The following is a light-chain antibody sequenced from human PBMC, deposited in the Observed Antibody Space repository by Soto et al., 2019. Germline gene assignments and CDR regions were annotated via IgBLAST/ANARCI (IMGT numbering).Light chain of an antibody. Sequence: DIQMTQSPSSLSASVGDRVTITCRASQSISSYLNWYQQKPGKAPNLLIYAASSLQSGVPSKFSGSGSATDFTRTISSLQPEDFATYYCQQSYSSPFTFGPGTKVDIK. CDR3: QQSYSSPFT. V-gene: IGKV1-39*01. J-gene: IGKJ3*01. CDR2: AAS. CDR1: QSISSY.